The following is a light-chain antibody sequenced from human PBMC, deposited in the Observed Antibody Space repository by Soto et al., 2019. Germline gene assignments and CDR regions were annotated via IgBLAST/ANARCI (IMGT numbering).Light chain of an antibody. V-gene: IGKV1-39*01. CDR3: QQSYSYTLT. CDR1: QSISSW. CDR2: VAS. Sequence: DIQMAQSTSALSASVGDRATITCRASQSISSWLAWYQKKXGKDPNLXIYVASSLQSGVPSRFSGSGSGTDFTLTISSLQPEDFATYFCQQSYSYTLTFGGGTKVDIK. J-gene: IGKJ4*01.